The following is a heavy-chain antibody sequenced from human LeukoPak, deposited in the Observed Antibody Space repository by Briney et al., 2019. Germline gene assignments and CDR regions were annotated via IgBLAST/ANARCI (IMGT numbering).Heavy chain of an antibody. Sequence: PSEPLSLTCTVSGDSISSYYWTWIRQTPGKGLVWMGYVYYTGSTNYNPSLKSRVTMSVDTSKNQFSLKLSSVTAADTAVYYCARDWRRGFDYWGQGTLVTVSS. D-gene: IGHD3-3*01. V-gene: IGHV4-59*12. CDR2: VYYTGST. CDR1: GDSISSYY. CDR3: ARDWRRGFDY. J-gene: IGHJ4*02.